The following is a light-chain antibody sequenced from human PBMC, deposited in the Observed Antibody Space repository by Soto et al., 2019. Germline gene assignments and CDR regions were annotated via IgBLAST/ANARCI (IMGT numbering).Light chain of an antibody. CDR2: AAS. J-gene: IGKJ3*01. CDR1: QSISSY. Sequence: DIQLTQSPSFLSASVGDRVTITCRASQSISSYLAWYQQKPGKAPKLLIYAASTLQSGVPSRLSGSGSGTEFTLTISSLQPEDFATYYCQQLNSYPLTFGPGTKVDIK. V-gene: IGKV1-9*01. CDR3: QQLNSYPLT.